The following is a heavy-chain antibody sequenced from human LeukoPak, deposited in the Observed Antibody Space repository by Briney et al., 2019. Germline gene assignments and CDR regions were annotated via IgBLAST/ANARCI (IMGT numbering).Heavy chain of an antibody. CDR2: ILSVVSKE. CDR1: GLTFSSYG. D-gene: IGHD3-22*01. CDR3: VRDDDRPDIGLDY. Sequence: GGSLRLAWAASGLTFSSYGMDWVRHAPGEGLEWVAVILSVVSKEIYRGSGKGRFPISRHNSKNTLYLQMNSLRAEDTAVYYCVRDDDRPDIGLDYWGQGTLVTVS. J-gene: IGHJ4*02. V-gene: IGHV3-30*12.